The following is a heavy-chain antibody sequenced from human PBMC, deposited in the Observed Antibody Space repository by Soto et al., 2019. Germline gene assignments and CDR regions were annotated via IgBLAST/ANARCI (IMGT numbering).Heavy chain of an antibody. D-gene: IGHD6-19*01. Sequence: QVQLVQSGAEVKKPGASLKVSCQASGYTFTEFGITWVRQAPGQGLAWVGWISTYNGNTNYAQNLQGRVTMTTDTSTNTAYMELRSLRSDDTAVYYCARYEYSSGWYLGTGMDVWGQGTPVTVSS. V-gene: IGHV1-18*04. CDR1: GYTFTEFG. CDR2: ISTYNGNT. J-gene: IGHJ6*02. CDR3: ARYEYSSGWYLGTGMDV.